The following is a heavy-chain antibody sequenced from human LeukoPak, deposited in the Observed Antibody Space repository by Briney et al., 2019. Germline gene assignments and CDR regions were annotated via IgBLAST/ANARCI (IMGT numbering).Heavy chain of an antibody. CDR2: ISSSTNTI. CDR1: GFAFSSYS. V-gene: IGHV3-48*02. D-gene: IGHD4-23*01. CDR3: ARGGYGANDDAFDI. Sequence: GGSLRLSCAASGFAFSSYSMNWVRQAPGKGLGWVSYISSSTNTIYYADSVKGRFTISRDNAKNSLFLQMNSLRDEDTAVYYCARGGYGANDDAFDIWGQGTMVTVSS. J-gene: IGHJ3*02.